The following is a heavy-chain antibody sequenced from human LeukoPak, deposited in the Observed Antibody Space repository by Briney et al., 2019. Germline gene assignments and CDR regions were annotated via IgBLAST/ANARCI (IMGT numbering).Heavy chain of an antibody. CDR3: ARVSYDIVVVPAAMRGYYYYYYMDV. D-gene: IGHD2-2*01. J-gene: IGHJ6*03. CDR1: GFTFDDYG. Sequence: PGGSLRLFCAASGFTFDDYGMSWVRQAPGKGLEWVSGINWNGGSTGYADSVKGRFTISRDNAKNSLYLQMNSLRAEDTALYYCARVSYDIVVVPAAMRGYYYYYYMDVWGKGTTVTVSS. CDR2: INWNGGST. V-gene: IGHV3-20*04.